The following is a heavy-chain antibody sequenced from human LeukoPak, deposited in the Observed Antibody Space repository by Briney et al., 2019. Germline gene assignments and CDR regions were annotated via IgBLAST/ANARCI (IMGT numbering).Heavy chain of an antibody. V-gene: IGHV3-7*01. Sequence: PGGSLRLSCAASGFTFSSYWMSWVRQAPGEGLEWVANIKQDGSEKYYVDSVKGRFTISRDNAKNSLYLQMNSLRAEDTAVYYCARGRGSGSYYHLDYWGQGTLVTVSS. D-gene: IGHD3-10*01. J-gene: IGHJ4*02. CDR3: ARGRGSGSYYHLDY. CDR1: GFTFSSYW. CDR2: IKQDGSEK.